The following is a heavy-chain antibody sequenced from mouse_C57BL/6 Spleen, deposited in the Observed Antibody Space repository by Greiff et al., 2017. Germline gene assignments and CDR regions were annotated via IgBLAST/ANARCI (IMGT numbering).Heavy chain of an antibody. CDR2: ILPGSGST. CDR1: GYTFTGYW. J-gene: IGHJ3*01. CDR3: ARGYDYDGAWFAY. Sequence: VQLQQSGAELMKPGASVKLSCKATGYTFTGYWIEWVKQRPGHGLEWIGEILPGSGSTNYTEKFKGKATFTADTSSNTAYMQLSSLTTEDSAIYYWARGYDYDGAWFAYWGQGTLVTVSA. D-gene: IGHD2-4*01. V-gene: IGHV1-9*01.